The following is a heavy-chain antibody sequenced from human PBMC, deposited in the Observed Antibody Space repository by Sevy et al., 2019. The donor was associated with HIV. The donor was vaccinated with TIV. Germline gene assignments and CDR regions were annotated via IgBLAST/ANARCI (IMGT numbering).Heavy chain of an antibody. CDR1: GFTFSANW. J-gene: IGHJ4*02. CDR2: IKADGSDK. D-gene: IGHD3-16*01. V-gene: IGHV3-7*01. CDR3: AHETFGRFES. Sequence: GGSLRLSCAASGFTFSANWMNWVRQAPGKGLEWVANIKADGSDKHYVDSVEGRLTISRDNAKNFLFLQMNSLRVEDTAVYYCAHETFGRFESWGQGTLVTVSS.